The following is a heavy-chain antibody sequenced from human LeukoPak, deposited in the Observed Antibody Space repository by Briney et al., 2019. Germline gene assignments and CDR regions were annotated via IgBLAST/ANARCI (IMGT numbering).Heavy chain of an antibody. Sequence: ASVTVSFKASGYTFTGYYMHWVRQAPGQGLEWMGWINPNSGGTNYAQKFQGRVTMTRDTSISTAYMELSRLRSDDTAVYYCAPGVTTFGDAFDIWGQGTMVTVSS. V-gene: IGHV1-2*02. CDR2: INPNSGGT. J-gene: IGHJ3*02. D-gene: IGHD2/OR15-2a*01. CDR3: APGVTTFGDAFDI. CDR1: GYTFTGYY.